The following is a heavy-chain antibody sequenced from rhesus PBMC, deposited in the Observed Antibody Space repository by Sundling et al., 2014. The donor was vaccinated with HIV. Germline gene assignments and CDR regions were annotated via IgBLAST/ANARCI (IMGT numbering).Heavy chain of an antibody. CDR1: EDSISDSYY. D-gene: IGHD3-9*01. Sequence: QVHLQESGPGLVKPSETLSLTCAVSEDSISDSYYWSWIRQPPGKGLEWIGHIYGSSATTNYNPSLKSRVTLSVDTSKNQLSLKLASVTAADTAVYYCARDLGMITVSSSAGGLDSWGQEVVVTVSS. CDR3: ARDLGMITVSSSAGGLDS. V-gene: IGHV4-106*01. J-gene: IGHJ6*01. CDR2: IYGSSATT.